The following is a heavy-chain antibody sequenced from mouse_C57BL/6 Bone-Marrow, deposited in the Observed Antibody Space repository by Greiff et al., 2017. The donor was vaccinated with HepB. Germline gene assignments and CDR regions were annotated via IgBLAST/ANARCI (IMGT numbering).Heavy chain of an antibody. J-gene: IGHJ4*01. CDR2: ISNGGGST. D-gene: IGHD2-12*01. CDR3: ARVSYRGYYAMDY. CDR1: GFTFSDYY. V-gene: IGHV5-12*01. Sequence: EVQGVESGGGLVQPGGSLKLSCAASGFTFSDYYMYWVRQTPEKRLEWVAYISNGGGSTYYPDTVKGRYTISRDNAKHPLYLQMSRLKSEDTAMYYCARVSYRGYYAMDYWGQGTSVTVSS.